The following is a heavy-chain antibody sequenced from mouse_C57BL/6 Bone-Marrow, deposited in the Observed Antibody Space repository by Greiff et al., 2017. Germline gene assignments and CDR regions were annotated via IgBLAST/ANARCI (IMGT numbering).Heavy chain of an antibody. D-gene: IGHD2-3*01. V-gene: IGHV5-4*01. CDR1: GFTFSSYA. Sequence: EVQLVESGGGLVKPGGSLKLSCAASGFTFSSYAMSWVRQTPEKRLEWVATISDGGSYTYYPDNVKGRFTISRDTAKNNLYLQMSHLKSEDTAMYYCARDIYDGYYVGAMDYWGQGTSVTVSS. J-gene: IGHJ4*01. CDR2: ISDGGSYT. CDR3: ARDIYDGYYVGAMDY.